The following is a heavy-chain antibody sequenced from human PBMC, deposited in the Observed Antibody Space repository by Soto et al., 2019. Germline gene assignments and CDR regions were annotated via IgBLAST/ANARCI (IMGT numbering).Heavy chain of an antibody. CDR2: IYYSGST. V-gene: IGHV4-31*03. CDR1: GGSISSGGYY. J-gene: IGHJ5*02. CDR3: ARVFYDSSGLQPKTNWFDP. D-gene: IGHD3-22*01. Sequence: SETLSLTCTVSGGSISSGGYYWSWIRQHPGKGLEWIGYIYYSGSTYYNPSLKSRVTISVDTSKNQFSLKLSSVTAADTAVYYCARVFYDSSGLQPKTNWFDPWGQGTLVTVSS.